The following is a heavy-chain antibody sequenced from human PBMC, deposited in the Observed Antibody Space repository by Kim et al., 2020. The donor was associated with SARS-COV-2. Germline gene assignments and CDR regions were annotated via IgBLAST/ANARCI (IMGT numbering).Heavy chain of an antibody. CDR3: AKDHYDILTGYYGFGGFDI. Sequence: GGSLRLSCAASGFTFSNYAMSWVRQAPGKGLEWVSVIYSDNNSAYYADPVKGRFTVSRDNSKDTLHLQMNSLRVEDTAVYYCAKDHYDILTGYYGFGGFDIWGQGKMVTVSS. V-gene: IGHV3-23*03. CDR2: IYSDNNSA. J-gene: IGHJ3*02. D-gene: IGHD3-9*01. CDR1: GFTFSNYA.